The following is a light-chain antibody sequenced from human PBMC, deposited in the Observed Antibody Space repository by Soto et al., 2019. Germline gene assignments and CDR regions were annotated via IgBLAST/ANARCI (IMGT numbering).Light chain of an antibody. CDR1: QSISSR. CDR3: RHENSYSDT. CDR2: DAS. J-gene: IGKJ1*01. Sequence: DIQMSQSPSTLSSSQGHRVTLTCRASQSISSRLVCYHQKPARPPNLLLFDASTVESAVPSGFIGGGSGTTFIPPTISRQPDDFSTYYCRHENSYSDTFGQGTKVDIK. V-gene: IGKV1-5*01.